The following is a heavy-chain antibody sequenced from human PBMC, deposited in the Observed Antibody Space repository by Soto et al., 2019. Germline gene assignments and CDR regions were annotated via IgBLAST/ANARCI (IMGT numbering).Heavy chain of an antibody. V-gene: IGHV4-34*02. CDR1: GGAFNGYY. D-gene: IGHD3-10*01. J-gene: IGHJ4*02. Sequence: QVHLQQWGAGLLKPSQTLSLSCVVDGGAFNGYYWTWIRQPPGKGLEWIGEINHSGSVDYNPSLKSRVAISIDTSKKQFSLTLTSVTAADTAVYYCARAGAALVRGSIGGFDYWGQGSLVIVSS. CDR3: ARAGAALVRGSIGGFDY. CDR2: INHSGSV.